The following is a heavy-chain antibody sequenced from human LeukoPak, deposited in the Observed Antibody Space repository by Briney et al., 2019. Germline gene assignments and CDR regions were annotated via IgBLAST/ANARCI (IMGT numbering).Heavy chain of an antibody. J-gene: IGHJ4*02. CDR3: AKGTAGYCSGTSCYGLDY. CDR2: ISGSGGST. Sequence: GGSLRLSCAASGFTFSSYAMSWVRQAPGKGLEWVSAISGSGGSTYYADSVKGRFTISRDNSKNTLYLQMNSLRAEDTAVYYCAKGTAGYCSGTSCYGLDYWGQGTLVTVSS. V-gene: IGHV3-23*01. D-gene: IGHD2-2*01. CDR1: GFTFSSYA.